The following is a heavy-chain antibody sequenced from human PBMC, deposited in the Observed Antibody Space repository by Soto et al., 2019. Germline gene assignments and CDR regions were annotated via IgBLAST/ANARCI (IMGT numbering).Heavy chain of an antibody. CDR2: MWYDGSNR. CDR3: ARGGYYDILTGSPDVFDI. Sequence: QVQLVESGGGVVQPGRSLRLSCAASGFTFSNFGMHWVRQAPGKGLEWVAVMWYDGSNRYYTDSVKGRFTISRDNSKNTLYLQMNSLRGEETAVFFCARGGYYDILTGSPDVFDIWGQGTMVIVSS. J-gene: IGHJ3*02. CDR1: GFTFSNFG. D-gene: IGHD3-9*01. V-gene: IGHV3-33*01.